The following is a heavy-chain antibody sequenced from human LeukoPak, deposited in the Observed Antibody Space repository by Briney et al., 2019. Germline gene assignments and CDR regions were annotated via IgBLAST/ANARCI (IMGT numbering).Heavy chain of an antibody. J-gene: IGHJ3*02. Sequence: SETLSLTCAVYGGSFSDFYWSWIRQPPGKGLEWIGEINHSGTTNYNASLKSRVTISVDTSKNQFSLKMRSMTAADTAVCYCARIRLTWDLSAPDDFDILGQGTMVTVSS. CDR1: GGSFSDFY. CDR3: ARIRLTWDLSAPDDFDI. D-gene: IGHD7-27*01. CDR2: INHSGTT. V-gene: IGHV4-34*01.